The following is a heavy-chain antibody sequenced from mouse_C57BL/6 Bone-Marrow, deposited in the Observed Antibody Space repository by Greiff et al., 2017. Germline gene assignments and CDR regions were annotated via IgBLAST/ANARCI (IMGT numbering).Heavy chain of an antibody. Sequence: EVQLQQSGPVLVKPGASVKMSCKASGYKFTDSYMNWVKQSHGKSLEWIGVINPYNGCTSYNQKFKGKATLTVDKSSRTAYMELNSLTSEDSAVYYCARGNYGSSLDYWGQGTTLTVSA. CDR1: GYKFTDSY. V-gene: IGHV1-19*01. CDR3: ARGNYGSSLDY. CDR2: INPYNGCT. D-gene: IGHD1-1*01. J-gene: IGHJ2*01.